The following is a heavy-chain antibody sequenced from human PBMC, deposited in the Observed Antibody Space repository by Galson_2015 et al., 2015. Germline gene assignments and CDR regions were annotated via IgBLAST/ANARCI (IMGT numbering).Heavy chain of an antibody. Sequence: SLRLSCAASGFNFRTYGMHWVRQAPGKGLEWVAVISQDGSNKFYADSVKGRFTISRDNSDNTLYLIMNSVRPEDTGVYFCAKAFTKEWLVPSFDYWGHGAPVTVSS. D-gene: IGHD6-19*01. CDR1: GFNFRTYG. J-gene: IGHJ4*01. CDR3: AKAFTKEWLVPSFDY. V-gene: IGHV3-30*18. CDR2: ISQDGSNK.